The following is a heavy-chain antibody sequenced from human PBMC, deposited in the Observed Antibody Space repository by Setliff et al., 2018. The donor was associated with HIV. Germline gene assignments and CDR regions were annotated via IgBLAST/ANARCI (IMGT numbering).Heavy chain of an antibody. CDR2: ISPSSTII. D-gene: IGHD6-13*01. J-gene: IGHJ3*02. Sequence: GGSLRLSCGASGFSFSSYSMNWVRQAPGKGLEWVSYISPSSTIIYYPDSVKGRFTISRDNAKNTLYLQMNSLRVEDTALYYCAKVLDIATTGRRLGVLDIWGQGTMVTVSS. V-gene: IGHV3-48*01. CDR3: AKVLDIATTGRRLGVLDI. CDR1: GFSFSSYS.